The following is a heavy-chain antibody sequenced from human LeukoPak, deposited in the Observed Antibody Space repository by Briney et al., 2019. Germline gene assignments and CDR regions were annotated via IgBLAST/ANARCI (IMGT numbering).Heavy chain of an antibody. CDR3: ARGILIYDSWFGSVYYYYMDV. V-gene: IGHV1-18*01. CDR1: GYTFTSYG. J-gene: IGHJ6*03. Sequence: ASVKVSCKASGYTFTSYGISWVRQAPGQGLEWMGWISAYNGNTNYAQKLQGRVTMTTDTSTSTAYMELRSLRSDDTAVYYCARGILIYDSWFGSVYYYYMDVWGKGTTVTVSS. D-gene: IGHD3-3*01. CDR2: ISAYNGNT.